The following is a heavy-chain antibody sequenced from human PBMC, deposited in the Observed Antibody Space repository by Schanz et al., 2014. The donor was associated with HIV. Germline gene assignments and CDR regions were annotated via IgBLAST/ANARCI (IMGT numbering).Heavy chain of an antibody. CDR1: GGSFSGDY. V-gene: IGHV4-34*01. J-gene: IGHJ4*03. CDR2: INDSGRA. CDR3: AKDGGRMGGQRQLFAY. Sequence: QVQLQQWGAGLLKPSETLSLTCAVYGGSFSGDYWTWLRQSPGKALEWIGEINDSGRASINPSLKGRVTMSVDTSKNQFSLKLSSVTAADTAFYYCAKDGGRMGGQRQLFAYWGHGTLVTVSS. D-gene: IGHD3-16*01.